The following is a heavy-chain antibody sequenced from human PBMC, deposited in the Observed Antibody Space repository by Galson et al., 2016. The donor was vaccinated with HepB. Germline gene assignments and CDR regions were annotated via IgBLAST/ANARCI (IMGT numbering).Heavy chain of an antibody. D-gene: IGHD3-3*01. CDR3: AKDLAEYDYWRVGMDV. CDR1: GFTFSSYG. V-gene: IGHV3-30*18. CDR2: ISHAYDGSKK. Sequence: SLRLSCAASGFTFSSYGMHWVRQTPGKGLEWVAVISHAYDGSKKYYADSVKGRFTISRDNSKNTLYLQMNSLRGEDTAVYYCAKDLAEYDYWRVGMDVWGKGITVIVSS. J-gene: IGHJ6*04.